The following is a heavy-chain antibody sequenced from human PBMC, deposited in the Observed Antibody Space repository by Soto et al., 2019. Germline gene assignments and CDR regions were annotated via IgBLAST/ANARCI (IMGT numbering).Heavy chain of an antibody. CDR1: GYSFTSYW. D-gene: IGHD2-15*01. Sequence: GESLKISCKGSGYSFTSYWIGWVRQMPGKGLECMGIIYPGDSDTRYSPSFQGQVTISADKSISTAYLQWSSLKASDTAMYYCARGYCSGGGCYRTGFDPWGQGTLVTVSS. CDR3: ARGYCSGGGCYRTGFDP. CDR2: IYPGDSDT. V-gene: IGHV5-51*01. J-gene: IGHJ5*02.